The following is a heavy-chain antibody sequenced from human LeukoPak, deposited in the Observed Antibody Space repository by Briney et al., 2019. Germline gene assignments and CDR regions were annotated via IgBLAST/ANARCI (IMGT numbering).Heavy chain of an antibody. CDR2: INPNSGGT. CDR1: GYTFTGYY. D-gene: IGHD2-2*01. V-gene: IGHV1-2*02. CDR3: AGTYCSSTSCSLGWFDP. J-gene: IGHJ5*02. Sequence: ASVKVSCKASGYTFTGYYMHWVRQAPGQGLEWMGWINPNSGGTNYAQKFQGRVTMTRDTSISTAYMELSRLRSADTAVYYCAGTYCSSTSCSLGWFDPWGQGTLVTVSS.